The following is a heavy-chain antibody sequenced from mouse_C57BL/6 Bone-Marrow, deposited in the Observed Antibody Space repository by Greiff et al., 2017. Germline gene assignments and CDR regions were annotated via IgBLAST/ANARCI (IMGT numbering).Heavy chain of an antibody. CDR2: IDPDTGGT. J-gene: IGHJ4*01. Sequence: VQLQQPGAELVRPGASVTLSCKASGYTFTDYEMHWVKQTPVHGLEWIGAIDPDTGGTAYNQKYKGKAILTADKSSSTAYMELRSLTSEDSAVYYCTRDCDGSSHYYAMDYWGQGTSVTVSS. CDR1: GYTFTDYE. CDR3: TRDCDGSSHYYAMDY. V-gene: IGHV1-15*01. D-gene: IGHD1-1*01.